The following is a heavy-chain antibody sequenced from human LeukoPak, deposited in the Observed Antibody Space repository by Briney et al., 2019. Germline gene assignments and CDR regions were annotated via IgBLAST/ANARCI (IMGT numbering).Heavy chain of an antibody. V-gene: IGHV3-7*03. CDR3: ARPWGY. J-gene: IGHJ4*02. CDR1: GFMFSDYR. D-gene: IGHD3-16*01. Sequence: GGSLRLSCAASGFMFSDYRMSWVRQAPGRGLEWVANIKQDSSEKYYADSVKGRFTVSRDNAKNSLYLQLNSLRAEDTAVYYCARPWGYWGQGTLVTVSS. CDR2: IKQDSSEK.